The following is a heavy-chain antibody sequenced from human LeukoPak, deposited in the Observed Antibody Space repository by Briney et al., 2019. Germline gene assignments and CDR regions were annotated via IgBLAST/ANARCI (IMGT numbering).Heavy chain of an antibody. Sequence: GASVKVSCKASGYTFLSYGIIWVRQAPGQGLEWMGWMSAHNGNTNFAQKLQGRVSMTTDTSTSTAYMELRSLRSDDTAVYYCARERYCSVDSCPGYLDLWGRGTLVTVSS. J-gene: IGHJ2*01. D-gene: IGHD2-15*01. CDR2: MSAHNGNT. CDR3: ARERYCSVDSCPGYLDL. V-gene: IGHV1-18*01. CDR1: GYTFLSYG.